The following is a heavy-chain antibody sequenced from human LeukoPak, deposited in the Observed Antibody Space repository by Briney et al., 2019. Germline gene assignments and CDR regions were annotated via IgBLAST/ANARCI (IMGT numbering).Heavy chain of an antibody. Sequence: SQTLSLTCAVYGGSFSGYYWSWIRQPPGKGLEWIGEINHSGSTNYNPSLKSRVTISVDTSKNQFSLKLSSVTAADTAVYYCARAEPYYDFWGGYYSDAFDLWGQGTMVSVSP. J-gene: IGHJ3*01. CDR1: GGSFSGYY. CDR2: INHSGST. D-gene: IGHD3-3*01. CDR3: ARAEPYYDFWGGYYSDAFDL. V-gene: IGHV4-34*01.